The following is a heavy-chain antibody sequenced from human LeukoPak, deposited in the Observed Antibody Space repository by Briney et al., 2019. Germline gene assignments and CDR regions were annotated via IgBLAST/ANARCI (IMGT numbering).Heavy chain of an antibody. V-gene: IGHV1-2*02. CDR3: ARGREYLSGGSCYSEFDY. Sequence: ASVKVSCKASGYTFTGYYMHWVRQAPGQGLEWMGWINPNSGCTNYAQKFQGRVTMTRDTSISTAYMEVGRVRSDDTGVYYCARGREYLSGGSCYSEFDYWGQGTLVTVSS. D-gene: IGHD2-15*01. CDR2: INPNSGCT. CDR1: GYTFTGYY. J-gene: IGHJ4*02.